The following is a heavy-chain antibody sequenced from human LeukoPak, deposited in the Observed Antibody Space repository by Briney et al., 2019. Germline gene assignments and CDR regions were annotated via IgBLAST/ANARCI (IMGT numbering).Heavy chain of an antibody. Sequence: PSETLSLTCTVSGGSISSGGYYWSWIRQHPGKGLEWIGYIYYSGSTYYNPSLKSRVTISVDTSKNQFSLKLSSVTAADTAVYYCARDSALGYCSGGSCQSFDYWGQGTLVTVSS. V-gene: IGHV4-31*03. CDR1: GGSISSGGYY. CDR2: IYYSGST. CDR3: ARDSALGYCSGGSCQSFDY. J-gene: IGHJ4*02. D-gene: IGHD2-15*01.